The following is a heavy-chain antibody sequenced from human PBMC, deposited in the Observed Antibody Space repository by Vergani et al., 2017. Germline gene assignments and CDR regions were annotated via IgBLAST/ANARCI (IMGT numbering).Heavy chain of an antibody. CDR3: ATSRACSSTSCYAYYYYGMDV. CDR2: FDPEDGET. V-gene: IGHV1-24*01. CDR1: GYTLTELS. J-gene: IGHJ6*02. Sequence: QVQLVQSGAEVKKPGASVKVSCKVSGYTLTELSMHWVRQAPGKGLEWMGGFDPEDGETIYAQKFQGRVTMTEDTSTDTAYMELSSLRSEDTAVYYCATSRACSSTSCYAYYYYGMDVWGQGTTATVSS. D-gene: IGHD2-2*01.